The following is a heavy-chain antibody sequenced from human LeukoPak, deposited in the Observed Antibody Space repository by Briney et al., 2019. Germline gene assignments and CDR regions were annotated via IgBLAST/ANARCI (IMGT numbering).Heavy chain of an antibody. CDR1: GGPISSGAYY. J-gene: IGHJ4*02. CDR3: ARAPIGSGNDYYFDY. D-gene: IGHD3-10*01. CDR2: IYYSGST. V-gene: IGHV4-31*03. Sequence: SQTLSLTCTVSGGPISSGAYYWSWIRHHPGKGLEWIGYIYYSGSTYYNPSLKSRVIISIDTSKNQFSLNLSSVTAADTAVYYCARAPIGSGNDYYFDYWGQGTLVTVSS.